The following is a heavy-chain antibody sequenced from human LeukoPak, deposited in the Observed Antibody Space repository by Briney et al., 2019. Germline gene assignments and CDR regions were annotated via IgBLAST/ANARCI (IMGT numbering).Heavy chain of an antibody. V-gene: IGHV5-51*01. D-gene: IGHD3-10*01. Sequence: GESLKISCKGSGYSFTSYWIGWVRQMPGKGLEWMGIIYPGDSDTRYSPSFQGQVTISADKSISTAYLQWSSLKASDTAMYYCARGAGNYGSGSTNWFDPWGQGILVTVSS. CDR2: IYPGDSDT. CDR1: GYSFTSYW. CDR3: ARGAGNYGSGSTNWFDP. J-gene: IGHJ5*02.